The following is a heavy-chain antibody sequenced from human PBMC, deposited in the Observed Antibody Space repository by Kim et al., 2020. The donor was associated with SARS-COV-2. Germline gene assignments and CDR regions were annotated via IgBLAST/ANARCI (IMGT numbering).Heavy chain of an antibody. CDR1: GFTFSSYS. V-gene: IGHV3-21*01. J-gene: IGHJ6*02. CDR3: ARSMVRGAHYYYYGMDV. Sequence: GGSLRLSCAASGFTFSSYSMNWVRQAPGKGLEWVSSISSSSSYIYYADSVKGRFTISRDNAKNSLYLQMNSLRAEDTAVYYCARSMVRGAHYYYYGMDVWGQGTTVTVSS. D-gene: IGHD3-10*01. CDR2: ISSSSSYI.